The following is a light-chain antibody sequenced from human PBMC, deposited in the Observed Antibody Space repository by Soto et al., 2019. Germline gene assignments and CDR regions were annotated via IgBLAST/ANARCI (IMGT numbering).Light chain of an antibody. CDR1: QDISNN. CDR3: QQYYNLLTWT. CDR2: DAS. J-gene: IGKJ1*01. V-gene: IGKV1-33*01. Sequence: DIQMTQSPSSLSAIVGDRVTITCQASQDISNNLNWYQQKPGKAPKLLIYDASNLERGVPSRFSGSGSGTDFTFTISSLQPEDIATYYCQQYYNLLTWTFGQGTKVDIK.